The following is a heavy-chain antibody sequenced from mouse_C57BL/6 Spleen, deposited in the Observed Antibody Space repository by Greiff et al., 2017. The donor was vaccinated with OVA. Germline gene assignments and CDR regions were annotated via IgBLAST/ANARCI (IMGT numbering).Heavy chain of an antibody. D-gene: IGHD1-1*01. V-gene: IGHV3-6*01. Sequence: VQLKESGPGLVKPSQSLSLTCSVTGYSITSGYYWNWIRQFPGNKLEWMGYISYDGSNNYNPSLKNRISITRDTSKNQFFLKLNSVTTEDTATYYCARITTVAAAMDYWGQGTSVTVSS. CDR3: ARITTVAAAMDY. J-gene: IGHJ4*01. CDR1: GYSITSGYY. CDR2: ISYDGSN.